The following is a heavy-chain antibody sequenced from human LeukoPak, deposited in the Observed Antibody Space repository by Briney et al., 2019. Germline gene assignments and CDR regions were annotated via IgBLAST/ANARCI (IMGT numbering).Heavy chain of an antibody. CDR3: ASDTYGDYVSTIDY. J-gene: IGHJ4*02. V-gene: IGHV1-46*01. D-gene: IGHD4-17*01. CDR2: INPSGGST. CDR1: GYTFTSYG. Sequence: ASVKVSCKASGYTFTSYGISWVRQAPGQGLEWMGIINPSGGSTSYAQKFQGRVTMTRGMSTSTVYMELSSLRSEDTAVYYCASDTYGDYVSTIDYWGQGTLVTVSS.